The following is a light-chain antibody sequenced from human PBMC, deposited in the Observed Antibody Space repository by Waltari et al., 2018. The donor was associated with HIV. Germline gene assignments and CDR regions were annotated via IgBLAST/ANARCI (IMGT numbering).Light chain of an antibody. CDR3: QSYDSSLSDSVV. CDR2: TNR. CDR1: SSNIGAGHD. V-gene: IGLV1-40*01. J-gene: IGLJ2*01. Sequence: QSVLTQPPSVSGAPGQRVTISSTGSSSNIGAGHDVHWYQQLPGTAPKLLIYTNRKRPSWVPDRFSGSKSGTSSSLAITGRQADDEAYYYCQSYDSSLSDSVVFGGGTTLTVL.